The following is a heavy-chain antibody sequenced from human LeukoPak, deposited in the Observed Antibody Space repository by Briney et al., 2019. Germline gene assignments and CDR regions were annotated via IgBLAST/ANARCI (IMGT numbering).Heavy chain of an antibody. D-gene: IGHD6-19*01. J-gene: IGHJ6*02. V-gene: IGHV3-43*01. CDR3: ARGSRWLVRYYYYGMDV. CDR2: AGWAGGTT. CDR1: GFNFDRYT. Sequence: GGSLRLSCATSGFNFDRYTIHWVRQAPGKGLEWVSLAGWAGGTTFYSDSVRGRFTISRDNAKNSLYLQMNSLRAEDTAVYYCARGSRWLVRYYYYGMDVWGQGTTVTVSS.